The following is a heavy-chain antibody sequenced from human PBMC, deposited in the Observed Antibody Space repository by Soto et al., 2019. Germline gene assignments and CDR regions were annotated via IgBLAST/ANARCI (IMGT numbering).Heavy chain of an antibody. CDR3: ARRTQGSSSWSPYYYYGMDV. CDR2: IYYSGST. Sequence: QLQLQESGPGLVKPSETLSLTCTVSGGSISSSSYYWGWIRQPPGKGLEWIGSIYYSGSTYYNPSLKGRVTISVDTSKNQFSLKLSSVTAADTAVYYCARRTQGSSSWSPYYYYGMDVWGQGTTVTVSS. J-gene: IGHJ6*02. CDR1: GGSISSSSYY. V-gene: IGHV4-39*01. D-gene: IGHD6-13*01.